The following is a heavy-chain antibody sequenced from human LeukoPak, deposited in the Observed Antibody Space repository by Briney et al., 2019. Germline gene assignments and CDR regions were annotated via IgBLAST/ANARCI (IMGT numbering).Heavy chain of an antibody. CDR2: FDPEDGET. CDR3: ATVGEIAARLDMAFDI. V-gene: IGHV1-24*01. D-gene: IGHD6-6*01. Sequence: ASVKVSCKVSGYTPTELSMHWVRQAPGKGLEGTGGFDPEDGETINAQKFQGRVTMTEDTSTDTAYMELSSLRPEDTAVYYCATVGEIAARLDMAFDIWGQGTMVTVSS. J-gene: IGHJ3*02. CDR1: GYTPTELS.